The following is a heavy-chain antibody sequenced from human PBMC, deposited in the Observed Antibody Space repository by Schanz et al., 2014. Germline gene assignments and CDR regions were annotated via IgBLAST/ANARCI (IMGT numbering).Heavy chain of an antibody. D-gene: IGHD6-13*01. V-gene: IGHV1-69*09. CDR1: GGTFSSFI. CDR3: ARGGITAAGTTPLDY. J-gene: IGHJ4*02. Sequence: QVQLVQSGSELTRPGSSVKVSCKASGGTFSSFIISWVRQAPGQGLEWMGRIIPVLDITNYAQKFQGRVTITADKSTSTAYMELSSLRSEDTAVYFCARGGITAAGTTPLDYWGQGALVTVSS. CDR2: IIPVLDIT.